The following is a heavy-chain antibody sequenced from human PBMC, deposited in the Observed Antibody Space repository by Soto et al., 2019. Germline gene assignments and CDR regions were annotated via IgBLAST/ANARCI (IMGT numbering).Heavy chain of an antibody. Sequence: TSETLSLTCSIYSGSFSGYYWSWIRQPPGKGLEWIGEISQSGNTNYSPSLKSRVSISIDTSKKQFSLNLASVSAADTAVYYCARAPKVSGSSQTRPDLWGQGTPVTVSS. J-gene: IGHJ4*02. CDR1: SGSFSGYY. D-gene: IGHD6-6*01. V-gene: IGHV4-34*01. CDR3: ARAPKVSGSSQTRPDL. CDR2: ISQSGNT.